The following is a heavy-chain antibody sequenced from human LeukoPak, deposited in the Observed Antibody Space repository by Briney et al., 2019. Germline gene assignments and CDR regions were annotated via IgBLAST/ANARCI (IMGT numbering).Heavy chain of an antibody. CDR1: GYTYTSYG. Sequence: ASVKVSCKASGYTYTSYGISWVRQAPGQGLEWMGWISDYNGNTKYAQKLQGRVTMTTDTSTSTTYMELRSLRSEDTAVYYCARGPGAGDEDYWGQGTLVTVSS. V-gene: IGHV1-18*01. J-gene: IGHJ4*02. D-gene: IGHD7-27*01. CDR2: ISDYNGNT. CDR3: ARGPGAGDEDY.